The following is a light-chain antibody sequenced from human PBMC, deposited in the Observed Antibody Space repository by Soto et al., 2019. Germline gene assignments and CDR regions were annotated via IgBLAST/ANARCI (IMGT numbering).Light chain of an antibody. CDR3: SSYAGSDNYV. CDR2: EVS. Sequence: QSALTQPPSASGSAGRSVTISCTGTSSDVGGYNFVSWYQQYPGKAPKLMIYEVSKRPSGVPDRFSGSKSGNTASLTVSGLQAEDGADYYCSSYAGSDNYVFGTGTKVTVL. J-gene: IGLJ1*01. V-gene: IGLV2-8*01. CDR1: SSDVGGYNF.